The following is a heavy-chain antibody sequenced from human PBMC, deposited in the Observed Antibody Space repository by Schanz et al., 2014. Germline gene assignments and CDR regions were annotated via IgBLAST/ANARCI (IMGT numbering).Heavy chain of an antibody. Sequence: QVQLVQSGAEVKKPGSSVKVSCKATGDTFDNFGISWVRQAPGQGPEWIGRFMPFLEITNYAQKILGRVTITADKSTSTAYMELNSLRSADTAVYYCATIGVNDYWRFGLDLWGQGTTVTVSS. CDR1: GDTFDNFG. J-gene: IGHJ6*02. CDR2: FMPFLEIT. D-gene: IGHD3-16*01. V-gene: IGHV1-69*04. CDR3: ATIGVNDYWRFGLDL.